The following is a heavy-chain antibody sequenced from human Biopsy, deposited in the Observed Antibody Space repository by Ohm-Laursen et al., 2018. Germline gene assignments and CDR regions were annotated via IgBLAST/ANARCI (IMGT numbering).Heavy chain of an antibody. CDR1: GGSVSDSFHF. CDR2: VYYSGTT. J-gene: IGHJ6*02. Sequence: SQTLSLTCTVSGGSVSDSFHFWSWIRQPPGKGLEWIGDVYYSGTTNYNPSLKSRLTISVDTSKNQFSLSLNSVTAADTAVYFCARDVKRYCSGTSCYSGYFGMDVWGQGTTVTVS. D-gene: IGHD2-2*01. CDR3: ARDVKRYCSGTSCYSGYFGMDV. V-gene: IGHV4-61*01.